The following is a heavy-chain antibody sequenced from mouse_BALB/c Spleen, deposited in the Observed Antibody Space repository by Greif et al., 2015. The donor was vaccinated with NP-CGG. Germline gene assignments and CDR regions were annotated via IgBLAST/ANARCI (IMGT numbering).Heavy chain of an antibody. CDR1: GFNIKDTY. CDR2: IDPANGNT. CDR3: ARLIYFDY. J-gene: IGHJ2*01. Sequence: EVKLMESGAELVKPGASVKLSCTASGFNIKDTYMHWVKQRPEQGLEWIGRIDPANGNTKYDPKFQGKATITADTSSNTAYLQLSSLTSEDTAVYYCARLIYFDYWGQGTTLTVSS. V-gene: IGHV14-3*02.